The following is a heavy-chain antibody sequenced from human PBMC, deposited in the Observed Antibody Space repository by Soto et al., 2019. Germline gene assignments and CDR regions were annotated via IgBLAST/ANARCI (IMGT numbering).Heavy chain of an antibody. V-gene: IGHV3-33*01. J-gene: IGHJ5*02. CDR2: IWYHGQNK. D-gene: IGHD3-10*01. CDR3: ARDNPPYYRANFRWFAP. CDR1: GFNFRTYG. Sequence: QEQLVESGGGVVQPGRSLRLSCAASGFNFRTYGMTWVRQAPGKGLEWVATIWYHGQNKYYCDSVKGRFTISRDNSQNTVFLQMDSLRVDDTAMYYCARDNPPYYRANFRWFAPWCQGTLVTVAS.